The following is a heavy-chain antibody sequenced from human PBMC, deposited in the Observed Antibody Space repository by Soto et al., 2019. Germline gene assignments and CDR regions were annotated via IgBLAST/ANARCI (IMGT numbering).Heavy chain of an antibody. CDR3: ARDQWLVSFDY. D-gene: IGHD6-19*01. J-gene: IGHJ4*02. V-gene: IGHV3-33*01. Sequence: QVQLVESGGGVVQPGRSLRLSCAASGFTFSSYGMHWVRQAPGKGLEWVAVIWYDGSNKYYADSVKGRFTISRDNSKNTLYLQMNSLRAEDTDVYYRARDQWLVSFDYWGQGTLVTVSS. CDR2: IWYDGSNK. CDR1: GFTFSSYG.